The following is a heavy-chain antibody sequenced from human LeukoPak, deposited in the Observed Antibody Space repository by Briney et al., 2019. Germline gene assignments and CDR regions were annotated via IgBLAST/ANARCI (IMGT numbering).Heavy chain of an antibody. CDR2: IYTSSGTI. D-gene: IGHD6-19*01. V-gene: IGHV3-48*03. CDR1: GFTFSSYE. CDR3: ARDATVGVPGTLYFDH. Sequence: PGGSLRLSCAASGFTFSSYEMNWVRQAPGKGLEWVSYIYTSSGTIHYADSVKGRFTISRDNAKSSLYLQMNSLRAEDTAVYFCARDATVGVPGTLYFDHWGQGTLVTVSS. J-gene: IGHJ4*02.